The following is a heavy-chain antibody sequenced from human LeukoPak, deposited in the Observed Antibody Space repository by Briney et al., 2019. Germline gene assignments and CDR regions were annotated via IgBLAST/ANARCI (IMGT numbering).Heavy chain of an antibody. V-gene: IGHV4-61*02. D-gene: IGHD2-21*01. CDR2: IYTSGST. J-gene: IGHJ1*01. CDR3: PSGCGGDCYSTEYFQH. CDR1: GGSISSGSYY. Sequence: PSETLSLTCTVSGGSISSGSYYWSWIRQPAGKGLEWIGRIYTSGSTNYNPSLKSRVTISVDTSKNQFSLKLSSVTAADTAVYYCPSGCGGDCYSTEYFQHWGQGTLVTVSS.